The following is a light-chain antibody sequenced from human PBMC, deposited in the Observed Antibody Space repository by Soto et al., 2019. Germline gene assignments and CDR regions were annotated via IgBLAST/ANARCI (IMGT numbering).Light chain of an antibody. V-gene: IGKV1-5*03. CDR1: QSISSW. CDR3: QQYNSYPWT. Sequence: DIQMTQSPSTPSASVGDRVTITCRASQSISSWLAWYQQKPGKAPKSLIYTASSLESGVPSRFSGSGSGTEFTLTISSLQPDDFATYYCQQYNSYPWTFGQGTKVEIK. J-gene: IGKJ1*01. CDR2: TAS.